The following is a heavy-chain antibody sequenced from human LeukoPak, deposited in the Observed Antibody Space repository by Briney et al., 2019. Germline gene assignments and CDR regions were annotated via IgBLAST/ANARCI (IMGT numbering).Heavy chain of an antibody. CDR3: AKEEDCSGGSCYGYYFDY. Sequence: PGRSLRLSCAASGFTFDDYAMHWVRQAPGKGLEWVSGISWNSGSIGCADSVKGRFTISRDNAKNSLYLQMNSLRAEDTALYYCAKEEDCSGGSCYGYYFDYWGQGTLVTVSS. V-gene: IGHV3-9*01. CDR1: GFTFDDYA. CDR2: ISWNSGSI. J-gene: IGHJ4*02. D-gene: IGHD2-15*01.